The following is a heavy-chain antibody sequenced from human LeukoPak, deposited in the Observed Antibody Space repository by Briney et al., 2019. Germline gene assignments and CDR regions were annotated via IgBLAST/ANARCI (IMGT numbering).Heavy chain of an antibody. CDR2: IKQDGGEK. Sequence: GGSLRLSCAASEFTFSSYWMSWVRQAPGKGLEWVANIKQDGGEKYYLDSVKGRFTVSRDNAKNSLYLQMDSLRAEDTAVYYCARVGARQILEYWGQGTLVTVSS. CDR1: EFTFSSYW. D-gene: IGHD4-17*01. J-gene: IGHJ4*02. CDR3: ARVGARQILEY. V-gene: IGHV3-7*01.